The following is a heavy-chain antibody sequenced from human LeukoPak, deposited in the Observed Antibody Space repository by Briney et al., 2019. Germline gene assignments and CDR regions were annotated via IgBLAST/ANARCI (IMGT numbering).Heavy chain of an antibody. D-gene: IGHD4-11*01. J-gene: IGHJ5*02. CDR3: ARDIFVRSTVTTFWWFDP. CDR2: IYYSGST. Sequence: SETLSLTCTVSGGSISSGGYYWSWIRQHPGKGLEWIGYIYYSGSTYYNPSLKSRVTISVDTSKNQFSLKLSSVTAADTAVYYCARDIFVRSTVTTFWWFDPWGQGTLVTSPQ. V-gene: IGHV4-31*03. CDR1: GGSISSGGYY.